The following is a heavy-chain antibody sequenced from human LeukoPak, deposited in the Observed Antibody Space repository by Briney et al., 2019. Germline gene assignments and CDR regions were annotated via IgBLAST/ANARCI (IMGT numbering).Heavy chain of an antibody. D-gene: IGHD3-3*01. CDR1: GGSTSSSSYY. Sequence: SETLSLTCTVSGGSTSSSSYYWGWIRQPPGKGLEWIGSIYYSGSTNYNPSLKSRVTISVDTSKNQFSLKLSSVTAADTAVYYCARIPLGDFWRGYYFQHWGQGTLVTVSS. CDR3: ARIPLGDFWRGYYFQH. J-gene: IGHJ1*01. V-gene: IGHV4-39*07. CDR2: IYYSGST.